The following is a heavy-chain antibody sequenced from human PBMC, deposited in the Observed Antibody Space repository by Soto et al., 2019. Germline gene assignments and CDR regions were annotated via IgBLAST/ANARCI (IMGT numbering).Heavy chain of an antibody. CDR3: VGEILSGGMDV. J-gene: IGHJ6*02. D-gene: IGHD3-10*01. CDR2: IYGSGAV. Sequence: GGSLRLSCAASGFTVRGSAMHWVRQVKGGGLEWVAGIYGSGAVGYVGAVRGRFTISRDVAKNSLHLQMNSLTIEDTALYYCVGEILSGGMDVWGQGTTVTVSS. CDR1: GFTVRGSA. V-gene: IGHV3-9*01.